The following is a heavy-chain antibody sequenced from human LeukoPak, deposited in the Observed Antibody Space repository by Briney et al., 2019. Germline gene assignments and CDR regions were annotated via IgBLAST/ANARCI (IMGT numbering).Heavy chain of an antibody. CDR1: GGTFSSYA. D-gene: IGHD1-14*01. V-gene: IGHV1-69*13. Sequence: SVNVSCKASGGTFSSYAISWVRQAPGQGLEWMGGLIPIFGTANYAQKFQGRVTITAGESTSTAYMELSSLRSEDTAVYYCARGSNRLYFDYWGQGTLVTVSS. J-gene: IGHJ4*02. CDR2: LIPIFGTA. CDR3: ARGSNRLYFDY.